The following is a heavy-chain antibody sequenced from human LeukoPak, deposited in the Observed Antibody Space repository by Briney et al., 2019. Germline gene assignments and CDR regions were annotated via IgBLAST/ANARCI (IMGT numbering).Heavy chain of an antibody. CDR3: ARHWGHYGDYGGFDS. CDR1: GYSFINYW. Sequence: GESLKISCKTSGYSFINYWVGWVRQMPGKGLEWMGIIYPGDSETRYSPSFEGQVTISVDKSIGTAYLQWGSLRASDSAMYYCARHWGHYGDYGGFDSWGQGTLVTVSS. CDR2: IYPGDSET. J-gene: IGHJ4*02. D-gene: IGHD4-17*01. V-gene: IGHV5-51*01.